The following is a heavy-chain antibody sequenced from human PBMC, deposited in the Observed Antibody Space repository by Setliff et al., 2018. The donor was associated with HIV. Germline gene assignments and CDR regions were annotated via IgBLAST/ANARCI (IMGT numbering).Heavy chain of an antibody. V-gene: IGHV4-34*01. CDR1: GGSFSGYY. J-gene: IGHJ6*02. Sequence: SETLSLTCAVYGGSFSGYYWSWIRQPPGKGLEWIGEIIHTGSTNYNPSLKSRVTISVDTSKNQFSLRLSSVTAAGTAVYYCARGRSCSSSSCYLVYYYYYGMDVWGHGSTGTVSS. D-gene: IGHD2-2*01. CDR2: IIHTGST. CDR3: ARGRSCSSSSCYLVYYYYYGMDV.